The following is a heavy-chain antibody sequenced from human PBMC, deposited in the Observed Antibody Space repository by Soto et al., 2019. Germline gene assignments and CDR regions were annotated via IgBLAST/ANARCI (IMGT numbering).Heavy chain of an antibody. CDR3: ARDEDHGSDLSCGMDD. CDR2: IYHSGTT. D-gene: IGHD3-10*01. Sequence: QVQLQESGPGLVKPSETLSLSCNVSGGSISSDGFFWSWVRQHPARALEWIGYIYHSGTTYYNPSLKSRTTIAVDNSKNQCSIKLRSVNAADTAVYFCARDEDHGSDLSCGMDDWGQVNAVTVS. CDR1: GGSISSDGFF. J-gene: IGHJ6*02. V-gene: IGHV4-31*03.